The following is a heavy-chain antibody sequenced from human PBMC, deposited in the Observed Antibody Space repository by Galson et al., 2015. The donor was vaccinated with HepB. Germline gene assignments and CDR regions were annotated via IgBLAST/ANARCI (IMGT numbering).Heavy chain of an antibody. CDR3: ARGSCSGGSCYFNWFDP. CDR1: GYTFTSYD. J-gene: IGHJ5*02. D-gene: IGHD2-15*01. Sequence: SVKVSCKASGYTFTSYDINWVRQATGQGLEWMGWMNPNSGNTGYAQKFQGRVTMTRNTSISTAYMELSSLRSEDTAVYYCARGSCSGGSCYFNWFDPWGQGTLVTVSS. V-gene: IGHV1-8*01. CDR2: MNPNSGNT.